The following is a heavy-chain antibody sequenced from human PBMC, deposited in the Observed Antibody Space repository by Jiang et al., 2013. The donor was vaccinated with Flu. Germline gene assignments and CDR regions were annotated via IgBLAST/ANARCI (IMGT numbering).Heavy chain of an antibody. CDR3: ARAYYDSSGPDAFDI. Sequence: GYTFTGYYMHWVRQAPGQGLEWMGWINPNSGGTNYAQKFQGWVTMTRDTSISTAYMELSRLRSDDTAVYYCARAYYDSSGPDAFDIWGQGTMVTVSS. CDR1: GYTFTGYY. J-gene: IGHJ3*02. CDR2: INPNSGGT. V-gene: IGHV1-2*04. D-gene: IGHD3-22*01.